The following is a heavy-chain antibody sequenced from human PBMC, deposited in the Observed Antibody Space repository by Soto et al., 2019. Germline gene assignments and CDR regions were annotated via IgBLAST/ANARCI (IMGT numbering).Heavy chain of an antibody. CDR2: ISPYNGNT. CDR3: ARDSGDVIVVRGTWFDP. V-gene: IGHV1-18*04. Sequence: QVQLVQSGAEVKKPGASVKVSCKASGYTLTSYGISWLRQAPGQGLEWMGWISPYNGNTNYAPEFRGRVTMTTDTPTSTAYMELRSLRSDDTAVYYCARDSGDVIVVRGTWFDPWGQGTLVIVSS. CDR1: GYTLTSYG. J-gene: IGHJ5*02. D-gene: IGHD3-10*01.